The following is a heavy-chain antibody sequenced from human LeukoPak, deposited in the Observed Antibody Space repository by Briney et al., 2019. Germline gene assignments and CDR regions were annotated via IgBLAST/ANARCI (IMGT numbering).Heavy chain of an antibody. CDR2: ISYDGSNK. CDR3: ARGNGGGYYYYYMDV. D-gene: IGHD1-1*01. CDR1: GFTFSSYA. V-gene: IGHV3-30*04. Sequence: GRSLRLSCAASGFTFSSYAMHWVRQAPGKGLEWVAVISYDGSNKYYADSVKGRFTISRDNSKNTLYLQMNSLRAEDTAVYYCARGNGGGYYYYYMDVWGKGTTVTVSS. J-gene: IGHJ6*03.